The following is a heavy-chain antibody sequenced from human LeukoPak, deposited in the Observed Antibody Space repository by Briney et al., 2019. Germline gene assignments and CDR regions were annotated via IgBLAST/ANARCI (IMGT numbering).Heavy chain of an antibody. J-gene: IGHJ4*02. CDR3: ARDRFGELLVDY. V-gene: IGHV4-61*02. Sequence: SQTPSLTCTVSGGSISSGSYYWRWIRQPAGKGLEWIGRIYTSGSTNYNPSLKSRVTISVDTSKNQFSLQLSSVTAADTAVYYCARDRFGELLVDYWAREPWSPSPQ. D-gene: IGHD3-10*01. CDR1: GGSISSGSYY. CDR2: IYTSGST.